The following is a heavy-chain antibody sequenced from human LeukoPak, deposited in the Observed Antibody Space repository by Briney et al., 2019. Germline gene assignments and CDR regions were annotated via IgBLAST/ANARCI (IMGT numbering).Heavy chain of an antibody. J-gene: IGHJ1*01. CDR3: AKAPYDYLSCPDEYFQH. V-gene: IGHV3-74*01. D-gene: IGHD3-3*01. Sequence: PGRSLRLSCAASGLTFSSYWMHWVRQAPGKGLVWVSRIKGDGSSTSYADSVTGRFSISRDNAKHTLYLQMNRLRAEDTAVYYCAKAPYDYLSCPDEYFQHWGQGTLVTVSS. CDR2: IKGDGSST. CDR1: GLTFSSYW.